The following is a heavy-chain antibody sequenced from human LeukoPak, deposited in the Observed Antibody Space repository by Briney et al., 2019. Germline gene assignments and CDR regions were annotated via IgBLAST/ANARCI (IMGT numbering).Heavy chain of an antibody. D-gene: IGHD3-9*01. CDR2: INPSGGST. Sequence: ASVKVSCKASGYTFTSYYIHWVRQAPGQGLEWVGIINPSGGSTSYAQKFQGRVTMTRDTSTSTVYMELSGLRSEDTAVYYCARDLAGYDILTYWGQGTLVTVSS. CDR1: GYTFTSYY. J-gene: IGHJ4*02. V-gene: IGHV1-46*01. CDR3: ARDLAGYDILTY.